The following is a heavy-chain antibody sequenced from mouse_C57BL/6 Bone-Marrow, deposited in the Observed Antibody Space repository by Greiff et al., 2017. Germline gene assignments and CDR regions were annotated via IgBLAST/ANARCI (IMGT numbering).Heavy chain of an antibody. V-gene: IGHV1-82*01. D-gene: IGHD1-1*01. Sequence: VQLQQSGPELVKPGASVKISCKASGYAFSSSWMNWVKQRPGKGLAWIGRIYPGDGDTNYNGKFKGKATLTADNSSSTAYMQLSSLTSEDSAVYFCARTYYGSSFDWYFDVWGTGTTVTVSS. J-gene: IGHJ1*03. CDR3: ARTYYGSSFDWYFDV. CDR1: GYAFSSSW. CDR2: IYPGDGDT.